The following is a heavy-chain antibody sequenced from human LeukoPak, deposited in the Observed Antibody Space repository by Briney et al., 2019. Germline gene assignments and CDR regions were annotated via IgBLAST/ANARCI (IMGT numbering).Heavy chain of an antibody. J-gene: IGHJ4*02. V-gene: IGHV3-30*02. CDR3: AKDRYCSSTRCYGDFDY. D-gene: IGHD2-2*01. CDR2: IRYDGGSN. Sequence: GGSLRLSCAASGFTFSNYVMHWVRQAPGKGLEWVAFIRYDGGSNYYADSVRGRFTISRDNSKNTLYLQMNSLRAEDTAVYYCAKDRYCSSTRCYGDFDYWGQGTLVTVSS. CDR1: GFTFSNYV.